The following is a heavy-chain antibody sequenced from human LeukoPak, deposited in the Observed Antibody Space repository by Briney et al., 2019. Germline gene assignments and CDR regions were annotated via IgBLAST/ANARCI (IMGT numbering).Heavy chain of an antibody. CDR1: GGSINSVGNY. Sequence: SETLSPTCTVSGGSINSVGNYWSWVRQYPGKGLEWIGNIYYSGNTYYNPSLNSRLTISVDTSKNQFSLRLDSVTAADTAAYYCARVDTMVRGVINWFDPWGQGTLVIVSS. J-gene: IGHJ5*02. V-gene: IGHV4-31*03. CDR2: IYYSGNT. D-gene: IGHD3-10*01. CDR3: ARVDTMVRGVINWFDP.